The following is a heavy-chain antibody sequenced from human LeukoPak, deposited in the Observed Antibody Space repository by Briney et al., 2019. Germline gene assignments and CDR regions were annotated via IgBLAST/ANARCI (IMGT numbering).Heavy chain of an antibody. D-gene: IGHD3-22*01. V-gene: IGHV4-30-4*01. CDR3: ARDLWDSSGYYYVDY. Sequence: SQTLSLTCTVSGGSISSGDYYWSWIRQPPGKGLERIGYIYYSGSTYYSPSLKSRVTISVDTSKNQFSLKLSSVTAADTAVYYCARDLWDSSGYYYVDYWGQGTLVTVSS. J-gene: IGHJ4*02. CDR2: IYYSGST. CDR1: GGSISSGDYY.